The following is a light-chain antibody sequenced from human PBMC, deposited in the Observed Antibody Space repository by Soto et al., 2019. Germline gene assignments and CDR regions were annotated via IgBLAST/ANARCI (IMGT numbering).Light chain of an antibody. CDR2: KAS. Sequence: DIQMTQSPSTLSASVGDRVTITCRASQSISGWLAWYQQKPGKAPKLLIYKASSLESGVPSRFSGSGSGTEFTLTISSLQPDDFATFYCRQCNNYGSWTFGQGTKVDIK. CDR1: QSISGW. CDR3: RQCNNYGSWT. J-gene: IGKJ1*01. V-gene: IGKV1-5*03.